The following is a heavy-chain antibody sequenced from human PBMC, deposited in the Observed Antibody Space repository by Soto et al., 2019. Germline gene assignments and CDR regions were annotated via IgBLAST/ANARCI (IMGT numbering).Heavy chain of an antibody. CDR2: ISYDGSNK. CDR3: AKVSAAGTKYYYYMDV. V-gene: IGHV3-30*18. D-gene: IGHD6-13*01. CDR1: GFTFSSYG. Sequence: GGSLRLSCAASGFTFSSYGMHWVRQAPGKGLEWVAVISYDGSNKYYADSVKGRFTISRDNSKNTLYLQMNSLRAEDTAVYYCAKVSAAGTKYYYYMDVWGKGTTVTVSS. J-gene: IGHJ6*03.